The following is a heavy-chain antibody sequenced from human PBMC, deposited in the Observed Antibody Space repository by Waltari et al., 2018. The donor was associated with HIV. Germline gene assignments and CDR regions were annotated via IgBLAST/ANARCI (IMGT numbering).Heavy chain of an antibody. Sequence: QVHLVQSGAEVKTPGSSVKVSCKASGYTFTSFGISWVRQAPGQGLEWMGWISAYNGNTDYAQKLQGRVTMTTDTSTSTAYMELRSLKSDDTAVYYCARVAYSTSTNWFDPWGQGTLVTVSS. CDR2: ISAYNGNT. V-gene: IGHV1-18*01. CDR3: ARVAYSTSTNWFDP. J-gene: IGHJ5*02. CDR1: GYTFTSFG. D-gene: IGHD6-6*01.